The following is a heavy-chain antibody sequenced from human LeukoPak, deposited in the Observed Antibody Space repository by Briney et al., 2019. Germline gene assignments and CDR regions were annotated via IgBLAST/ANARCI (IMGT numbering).Heavy chain of an antibody. CDR2: IYTSGST. CDR3: ARDGDSGSYIDY. V-gene: IGHV4-4*07. Sequence: SETLSLTCTVSGGSISCYYWSWIRQPAGKGLEWIGRIYTSGSTNYNPSLKSRVTMSVDTSKNQFSLKLSPVTAADTAVYYCARDGDSGSYIDYWGQGTLVTVSS. CDR1: GGSISCYY. J-gene: IGHJ4*02. D-gene: IGHD1-26*01.